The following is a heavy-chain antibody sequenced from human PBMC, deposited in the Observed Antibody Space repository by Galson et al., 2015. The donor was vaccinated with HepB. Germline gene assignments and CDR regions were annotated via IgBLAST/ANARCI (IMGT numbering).Heavy chain of an antibody. Sequence: SLRLSCAASGFTFSSYGMHWVRQAPGKGLEWVAVIWYDGSNKYYADSVKGRFTISRDNSKNTLYLQMNSLRAEDTAVYYCSLLAPDAFDIWGQGTMVTVSS. CDR1: GFTFSSYG. V-gene: IGHV3-33*01. CDR2: IWYDGSNK. D-gene: IGHD3-3*02. CDR3: SLLAPDAFDI. J-gene: IGHJ3*02.